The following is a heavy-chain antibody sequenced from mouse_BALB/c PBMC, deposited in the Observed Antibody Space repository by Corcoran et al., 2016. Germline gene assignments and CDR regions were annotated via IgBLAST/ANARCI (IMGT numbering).Heavy chain of an antibody. J-gene: IGHJ2*01. Sequence: QIQLVQSGPELKKPGETVKISCKASGYTFTNYGMNWVKQAPGKGLKWMGWINTYTGEPTYADDFKGRFAFSLETSASTAYLQINNRKNEDMATYFCARWGTTMITSYCDYWGQGTTLTVSS. CDR3: ARWGTTMITSYCDY. CDR2: INTYTGEP. CDR1: GYTFTNYG. D-gene: IGHD2-4*01. V-gene: IGHV9-1*02.